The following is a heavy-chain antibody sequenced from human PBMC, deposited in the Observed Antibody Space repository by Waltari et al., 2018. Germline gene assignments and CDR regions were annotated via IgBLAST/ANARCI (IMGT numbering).Heavy chain of an antibody. J-gene: IGHJ6*02. CDR1: GYTFTGYY. CDR3: ARSHCSGGSCYYYYYGMDV. CDR2: INPNSGGT. Sequence: QVQLVQSGAEVKKPGASVKVSCKASGYTFTGYYMHWVRQAPGPGLEWMGRINPNSGGTNYAQKFQGRVTMTRDTSISTAYMELSRLRSDDTAVYYCARSHCSGGSCYYYYYGMDVWGQGTTVTVSS. D-gene: IGHD2-15*01. V-gene: IGHV1-2*06.